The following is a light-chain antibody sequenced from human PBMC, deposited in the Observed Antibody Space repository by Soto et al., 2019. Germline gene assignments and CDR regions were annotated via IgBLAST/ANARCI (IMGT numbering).Light chain of an antibody. CDR2: DDD. J-gene: IGLJ1*01. CDR1: NIEIKS. Sequence: SYKLTQPPSVSVAPGQTARITCGGNNIEIKSVHWYQQKPCQAPVLVVYDDDDRPSGIPERFSGSNSGNTATLTINRVEAGDEADYYCQVWDTSDVFGTGTKVTVL. V-gene: IGLV3-21*02. CDR3: QVWDTSDV.